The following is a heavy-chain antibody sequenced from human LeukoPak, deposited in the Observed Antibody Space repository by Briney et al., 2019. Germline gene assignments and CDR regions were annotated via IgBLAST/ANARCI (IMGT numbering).Heavy chain of an antibody. V-gene: IGHV4-39*07. D-gene: IGHD5-18*01. CDR2: IYYSGST. CDR1: GGSISSSSYY. Sequence: SETLSLTCTVSGGSISSSSYYWGWIRQPPGKGLEWIGSIYYSGSTYYNPSLKSRVTISVDTSKNQFSLKLSSVTAADTAVYYCARRRLPFDYWGQGTLVTVSS. J-gene: IGHJ4*02. CDR3: ARRRLPFDY.